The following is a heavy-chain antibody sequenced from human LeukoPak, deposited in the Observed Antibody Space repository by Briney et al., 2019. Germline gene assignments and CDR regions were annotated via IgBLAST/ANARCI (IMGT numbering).Heavy chain of an antibody. CDR1: GFTFSSYS. D-gene: IGHD3-9*01. CDR3: ARAQLRYFDWLSPLDY. CDR2: ISSSSSYI. J-gene: IGHJ4*02. Sequence: GGSLRLSCAASGFTFSSYSMNWVRQAPGKGLEWVSSISSSSSYIYYADSVKGRFTVSRDNAKNALYLQMNSLRAEDTAVYYCARAQLRYFDWLSPLDYWGQGTLVTVSS. V-gene: IGHV3-21*01.